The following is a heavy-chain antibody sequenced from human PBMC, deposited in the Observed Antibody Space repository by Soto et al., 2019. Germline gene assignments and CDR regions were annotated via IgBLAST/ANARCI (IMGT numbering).Heavy chain of an antibody. CDR1: GFTFSNAW. CDR3: STGAPMSGLLFDS. V-gene: IGHV3-15*01. CDR2: IKSKADGGTT. Sequence: PGGSLRLSCAASGFTFSNAWMNWVRQAPGKGLEWVGRIKSKADGGTTDYAAPVKGRFTISRDDSKNTLYLQINSLKIEDTAMYYCSTGAPMSGLLFDSWGQGTLVTVSS. D-gene: IGHD5-12*01. J-gene: IGHJ4*02.